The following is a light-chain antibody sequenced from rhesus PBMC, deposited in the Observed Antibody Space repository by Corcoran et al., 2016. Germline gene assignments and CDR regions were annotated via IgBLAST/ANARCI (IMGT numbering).Light chain of an antibody. CDR2: KAS. CDR1: QSISRW. CDR3: LQYSSRLT. V-gene: IGKV1-22*01. J-gene: IGKJ3*01. Sequence: DIQMTQSPSSLSASVGDTVTLTCRAIQSISRWLAWYPQKQGKAPKPLNYKASSLQSGVPPRFSGSGAGTELPITISSLQPEDFAPYYCLQYSSRLTFSPGTKLDIK.